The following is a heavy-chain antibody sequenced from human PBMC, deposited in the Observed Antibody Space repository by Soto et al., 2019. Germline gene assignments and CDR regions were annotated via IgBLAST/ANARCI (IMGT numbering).Heavy chain of an antibody. CDR1: GDTFSNQA. J-gene: IGHJ4*02. D-gene: IGHD3-3*01. V-gene: IGHV1-69*06. CDR3: AASTFQSGVSGYFHLDH. Sequence: QVHLVQSGTKVKKPGSSVKVSCKTSGDTFSNQAISWVRQAPGQGLEWMGGIIPLFDSASYAQRSHDRVTITADKFTNTVYMELRSLTSEDTAVYYCAASTFQSGVSGYFHLDHWGQGTLVTVSS. CDR2: IIPLFDSA.